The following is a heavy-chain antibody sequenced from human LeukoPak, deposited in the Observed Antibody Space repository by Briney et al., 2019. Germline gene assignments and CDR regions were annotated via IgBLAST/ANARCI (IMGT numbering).Heavy chain of an antibody. Sequence: GRSLRLSCAASGFTFSSYGMHWVRQAPGKGLEWVAVISYDGSNKYYADSVKGRFTISRDNSKNTLYLQMNSLRAEDTALYYCAKDMYDGTFDYWGQGTLVTVSS. J-gene: IGHJ4*02. V-gene: IGHV3-30*18. CDR3: AKDMYDGTFDY. CDR2: ISYDGSNK. CDR1: GFTFSSYG. D-gene: IGHD4-23*01.